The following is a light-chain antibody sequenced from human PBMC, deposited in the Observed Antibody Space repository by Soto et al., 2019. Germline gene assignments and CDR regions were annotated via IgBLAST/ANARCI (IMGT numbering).Light chain of an antibody. CDR1: QGISSY. CDR2: AAS. V-gene: IGKV1-9*01. Sequence: DIQLTQSPSFLSASVGDRVTITCRASQGISSYLAWYQQKPGKAPKLLIYAASTLQSGVPSRFSGSGSGTEFTLTISSLQPEDFATYYCQQLNSYPRQFGPGTKVDIK. CDR3: QQLNSYPRQ. J-gene: IGKJ3*01.